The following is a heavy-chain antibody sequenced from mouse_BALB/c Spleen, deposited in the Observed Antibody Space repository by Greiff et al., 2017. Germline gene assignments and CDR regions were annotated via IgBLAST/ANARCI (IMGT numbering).Heavy chain of an antibody. Sequence: QVQLQQSGAELVRPGSSVKISCKASGYAFSSYWMNWVKQRPGQGLEWIGQIYPGDGDTNYNGKFKGKATLTADKSSSTAYMQLSSLTSEDSAVYFCARPLLRGFAYWGQGTLVTVSA. J-gene: IGHJ3*01. CDR3: ARPLLRGFAY. CDR1: GYAFSSYW. CDR2: IYPGDGDT. V-gene: IGHV1-80*01. D-gene: IGHD1-2*01.